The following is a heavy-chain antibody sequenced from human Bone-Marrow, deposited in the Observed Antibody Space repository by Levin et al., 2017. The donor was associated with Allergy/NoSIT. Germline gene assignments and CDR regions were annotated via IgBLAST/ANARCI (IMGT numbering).Heavy chain of an antibody. D-gene: IGHD6-13*01. CDR3: VHRGSDSSSLNNWLDS. J-gene: IGHJ5*01. Sequence: SGPTLVKPTQTLTLTCTFSGFSLSTSGVGVGWIRQPPGKALEWLALIYWDDDKHYSPSLKSRLTITKDTSKNQVIVTMTDMDPVDTATYYCVHRGSDSSSLNNWLDSWGQGVLVTVSS. V-gene: IGHV2-5*02. CDR2: IYWDDDK. CDR1: GFSLSTSGVG.